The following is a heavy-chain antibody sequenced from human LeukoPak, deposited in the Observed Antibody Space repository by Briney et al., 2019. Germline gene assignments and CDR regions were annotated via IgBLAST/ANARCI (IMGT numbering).Heavy chain of an antibody. CDR3: ARGEDIVVVPAATFLGSY. Sequence: GASVKVSCKASGGTFSSYAISWVRQAPGQGLEWMGGIIPIFGTANYAQKFQGRVTITADESTSTGYMELSSLRSEDTAVYYCARGEDIVVVPAATFLGSYWGQGTLVTVSS. D-gene: IGHD2-2*01. V-gene: IGHV1-69*13. J-gene: IGHJ4*02. CDR1: GGTFSSYA. CDR2: IIPIFGTA.